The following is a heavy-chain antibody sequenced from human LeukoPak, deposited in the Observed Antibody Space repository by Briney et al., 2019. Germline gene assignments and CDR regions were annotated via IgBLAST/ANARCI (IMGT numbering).Heavy chain of an antibody. V-gene: IGHV3-74*01. CDR3: AKGYEEGYDSSGYFDY. Sequence: PGGSLRLSCAASGFTFSSQWMHWVRQAPGKGLVWVSRINSDGSRTNYADSVKGRFTISRDNSKNTLYLQMNSLRAEDTAVYYCAKGYEEGYDSSGYFDYWGQGTLVTVSS. J-gene: IGHJ4*02. D-gene: IGHD3-22*01. CDR2: INSDGSRT. CDR1: GFTFSSQW.